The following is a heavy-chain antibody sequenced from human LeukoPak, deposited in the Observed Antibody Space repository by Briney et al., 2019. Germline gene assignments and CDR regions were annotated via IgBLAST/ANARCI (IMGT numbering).Heavy chain of an antibody. CDR3: ARQVATKGEWAFDV. CDR1: GYFSTSYY. V-gene: IGHV4-38-2*02. J-gene: IGHJ3*01. Sequence: SETLSLTCTVSGYFSTSYYWGWIRQPPGKGLEWIASIRHDGHTYYNASLKSQVTISIDMSRNQFSLKLNSLTAADTAVYYCARQVATKGEWAFDVWGQGTMVTVSS. D-gene: IGHD5-12*01. CDR2: IRHDGHT.